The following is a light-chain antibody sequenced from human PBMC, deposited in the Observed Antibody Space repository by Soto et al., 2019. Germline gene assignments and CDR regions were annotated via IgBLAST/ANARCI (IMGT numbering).Light chain of an antibody. CDR2: DAS. J-gene: IGKJ1*01. Sequence: DIQMTQSPSTLSASVGDRVTITCRASQSISSWLAWYQQKPGKAPKLLIYDASSLESGVPSTFSGSGSGTEFTLTTSSLQPDDFATYYCQQYNSYSTFGQGTKVEIK. CDR1: QSISSW. V-gene: IGKV1-5*01. CDR3: QQYNSYST.